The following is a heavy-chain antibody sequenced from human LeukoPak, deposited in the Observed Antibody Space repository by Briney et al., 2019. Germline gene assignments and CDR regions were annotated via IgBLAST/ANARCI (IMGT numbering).Heavy chain of an antibody. CDR3: ARERGNLRGDAFDI. J-gene: IGHJ3*02. D-gene: IGHD1-26*01. V-gene: IGHV4-4*07. CDR2: IYSTGNT. Sequence: SDTLSLTCTVSGVSISTYYWTWIRQPAGKGLEWIGRIYSTGNTNYNPSLESRVTMSIDTSKNQFSLKLTSVTAADTAVYYCARERGNLRGDAFDIWGQGTMATVSS. CDR1: GVSISTYY.